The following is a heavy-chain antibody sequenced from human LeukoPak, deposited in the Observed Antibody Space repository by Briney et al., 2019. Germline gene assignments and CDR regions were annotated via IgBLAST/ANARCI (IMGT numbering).Heavy chain of an antibody. V-gene: IGHV4-59*11. Sequence: SETLSLTCTVSGGSISSHCWSWIRQPPGKGLEWIGYIYYSGSTNYNPSLKSRVTISVDTSKNQFSLKLSSVTAADTAVYYCASGGSYADYWGQGTLVTVSS. CDR2: IYYSGST. J-gene: IGHJ4*02. D-gene: IGHD1-26*01. CDR3: ASGGSYADY. CDR1: GGSISSHC.